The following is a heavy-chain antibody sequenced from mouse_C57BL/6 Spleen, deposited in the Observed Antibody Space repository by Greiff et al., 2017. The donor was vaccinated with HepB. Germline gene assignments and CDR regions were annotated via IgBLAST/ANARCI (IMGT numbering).Heavy chain of an antibody. Sequence: EVQPQQSVAELVRPGASVKLSCTASGFNIKNTYMHWVKQRPEQGLEWIGRIDPANGNTKYAPKFQGKATITADTSSNTAYLQLSSLTSEDTAIYYCARVVTTGVAGEYFDVWGTGTTVTVSS. CDR2: IDPANGNT. J-gene: IGHJ1*03. CDR3: ARVVTTGVAGEYFDV. V-gene: IGHV14-3*01. CDR1: GFNIKNTY. D-gene: IGHD1-1*01.